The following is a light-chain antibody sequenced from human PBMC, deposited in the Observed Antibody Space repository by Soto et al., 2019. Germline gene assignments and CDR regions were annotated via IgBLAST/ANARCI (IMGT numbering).Light chain of an antibody. V-gene: IGLV1-44*01. CDR3: AAWDDSLNGFVV. J-gene: IGLJ2*01. Sequence: QSVLTQPPSASGTPGQRVTISCSGSSSNIGTYTVNWYQQFPGAAPKLLIYFTNQRPSGVPDRFSGSKSGTSASLAISGLQSEDEADYYCAAWDDSLNGFVVFGGGTQLTVL. CDR1: SSNIGTYT. CDR2: FTN.